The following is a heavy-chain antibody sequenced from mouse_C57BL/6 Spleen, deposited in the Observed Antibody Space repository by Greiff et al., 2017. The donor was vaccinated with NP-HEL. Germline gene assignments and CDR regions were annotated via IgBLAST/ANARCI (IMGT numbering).Heavy chain of an antibody. D-gene: IGHD2-4*01. J-gene: IGHJ3*01. Sequence: VKLQESGAELVRPGASVTLSCKASGYTFTDYEMHWVKQTPVHGLEWIGAIDPETGGTAYNQKFKGKAILTADKSSSTAYMELRSLTSEDSAVYYCTRSGGDYDRFAYWGQGTLVTVSA. V-gene: IGHV1-15*01. CDR3: TRSGGDYDRFAY. CDR1: GYTFTDYE. CDR2: IDPETGGT.